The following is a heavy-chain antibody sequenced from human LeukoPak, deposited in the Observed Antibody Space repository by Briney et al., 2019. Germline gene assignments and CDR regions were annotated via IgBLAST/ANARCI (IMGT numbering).Heavy chain of an antibody. J-gene: IGHJ3*02. CDR2: ISSSSSTI. CDR3: ARELQSQGYCSGGSCYSDAFDI. CDR1: GFTFSSYS. D-gene: IGHD2-15*01. V-gene: IGHV3-48*02. Sequence: GGSLTLSCAASGFTFSSYSMNWLRQARGKGLEGVSYISSSSSTIYYADSVKGRFTISRDNAENSLYLQMNSLRDEDTAVYYCARELQSQGYCSGGSCYSDAFDIWGQGTMVTVSS.